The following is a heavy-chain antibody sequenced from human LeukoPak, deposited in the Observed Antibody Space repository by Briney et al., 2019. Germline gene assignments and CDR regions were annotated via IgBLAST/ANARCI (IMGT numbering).Heavy chain of an antibody. D-gene: IGHD2-2*02. CDR3: ARHRRASIDFDP. CDR1: GGSINTDTYY. V-gene: IGHV4-39*01. J-gene: IGHJ5*02. CDR2: IYYSGTT. Sequence: PSEALSLTCTVSGGSINTDTYYWGWIRQSPGTGLEWIASIYYSGTTRYNSALKRRVTISIDTTKYQFSLKVRSVTAADTAVYYCARHRRASIDFDPWGQGTLVTVSS.